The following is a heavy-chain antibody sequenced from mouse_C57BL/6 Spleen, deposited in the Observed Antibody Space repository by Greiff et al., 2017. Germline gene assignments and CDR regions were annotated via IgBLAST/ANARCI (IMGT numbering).Heavy chain of an antibody. CDR2: IRNKANGYTT. D-gene: IGHD1-1*01. CDR1: GFTFTAYY. V-gene: IGHV7-3*01. J-gene: IGHJ4*01. CDR3: ARRFGNYYALDD. Sequence: EVKLVESGGGLVQPGGSLSLSCAASGFTFTAYYMSWVRQPPGKALEWLGFIRNKANGYTTEYSASMKGRFNISRDNSESILYRQMNALRAEDSATYYGARRFGNYYALDDWGRGPSVTVSS.